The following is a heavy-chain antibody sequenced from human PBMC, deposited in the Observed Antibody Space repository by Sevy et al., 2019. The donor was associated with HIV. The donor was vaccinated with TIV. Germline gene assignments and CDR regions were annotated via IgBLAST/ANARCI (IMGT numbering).Heavy chain of an antibody. J-gene: IGHJ4*02. D-gene: IGHD1-26*01. V-gene: IGHV4-59*11. Sequence: SETLSLTCTVSGGSITSLYWNWIRQPPGKGLEWIANINYNGNINYNPSLKSRVTFTLDTSKNQFALRQSSVTAADTAMYYCAGENAWGRGYSWGQGTLVTVSS. CDR3: AGENAWGRGYS. CDR1: GGSITSLY. CDR2: INYNGNI.